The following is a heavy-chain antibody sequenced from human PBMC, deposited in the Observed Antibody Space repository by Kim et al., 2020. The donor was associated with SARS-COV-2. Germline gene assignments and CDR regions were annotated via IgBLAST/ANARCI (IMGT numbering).Heavy chain of an antibody. J-gene: IGHJ4*02. CDR3: AREPRTMVTTEFDY. Sequence: SVKVSCKASGGTFSSYAISWVRQAPGQGLEWMGGIIPIFGTANYAQKFQGRVTITADEPTSTAYMEPSSLRSEDTAVYYCAREPRTMVTTEFDYWGQGTLVTVSS. V-gene: IGHV1-69*13. D-gene: IGHD4-17*01. CDR2: IIPIFGTA. CDR1: GGTFSSYA.